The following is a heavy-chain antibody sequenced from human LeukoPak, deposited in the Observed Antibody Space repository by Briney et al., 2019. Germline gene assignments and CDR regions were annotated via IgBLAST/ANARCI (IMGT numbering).Heavy chain of an antibody. J-gene: IGHJ4*02. Sequence: SETLSLTCSVSGGSISSSRYYWGWIRQPPGKGLEWIGSIYYSGSTYYNPSLKSRVTISVETSTNQFSLKVSSVTAADTAVYYCARVARNTMVRGDLLNYFDYWGQGTLVTVSS. V-gene: IGHV4-39*07. CDR2: IYYSGST. D-gene: IGHD3-10*01. CDR3: ARVARNTMVRGDLLNYFDY. CDR1: GGSISSSRYY.